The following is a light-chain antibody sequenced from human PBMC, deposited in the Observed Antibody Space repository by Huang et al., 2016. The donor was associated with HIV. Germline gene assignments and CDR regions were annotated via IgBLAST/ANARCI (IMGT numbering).Light chain of an antibody. J-gene: IGKJ1*01. Sequence: DIHMTQSPSSLSASIGDRVTITCRESQSISNFLAWYQQKPVKAPKLLVYSAYTLESGVPSRFSGSGAGTDYFLTITSLQPEDFASYYCQQYYLTPPTFGQGTKVEIK. V-gene: IGKV1-NL1*01. CDR3: QQYYLTPPT. CDR1: QSISNF. CDR2: SAY.